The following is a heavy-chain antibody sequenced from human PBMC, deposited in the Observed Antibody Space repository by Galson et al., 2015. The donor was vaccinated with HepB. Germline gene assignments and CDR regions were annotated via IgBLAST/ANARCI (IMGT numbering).Heavy chain of an antibody. Sequence: SLRLSCAASGFTFSSYSMNWVRQAPGKGLEWVSSISSSSSYIYYADSVKGRFTISRDNAKNSLYLQMNSLRAEDTAVYYCARDRPSSGWNYFDYWGQGTLVTVSS. CDR2: ISSSSSYI. D-gene: IGHD6-19*01. V-gene: IGHV3-21*01. CDR1: GFTFSSYS. J-gene: IGHJ4*02. CDR3: ARDRPSSGWNYFDY.